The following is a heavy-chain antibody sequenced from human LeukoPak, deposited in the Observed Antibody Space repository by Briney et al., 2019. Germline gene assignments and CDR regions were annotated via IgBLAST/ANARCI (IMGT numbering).Heavy chain of an antibody. CDR1: GYTLTELS. CDR2: FDPEDGET. Sequence: ASVKVSCKVSGYTLTELSMHWVRQAPGKGLEWMGGFDPEDGETIYAQKFQGRVTITADKSTSTAYMELSSLRSEDTAVYYCASRVLRGYCSSTSCLDPWGQGTLVTVSS. V-gene: IGHV1-24*01. D-gene: IGHD2-2*01. J-gene: IGHJ5*02. CDR3: ASRVLRGYCSSTSCLDP.